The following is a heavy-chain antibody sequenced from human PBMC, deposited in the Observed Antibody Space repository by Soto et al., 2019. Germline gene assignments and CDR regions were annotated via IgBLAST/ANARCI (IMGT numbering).Heavy chain of an antibody. V-gene: IGHV4-30-4*01. CDR3: ARGYCGGDCYSGLNWFDP. J-gene: IGHJ5*02. CDR2: IYYSGST. Sequence: SETLSLTCTVSGGSISSGDYYWSWIRQPPGKGLEWIGYIYYSGSTYYNPSLKSRVTISVDTSKNQFSLKLSSVTAADTAVYYCARGYCGGDCYSGLNWFDPWGQGTLVTVSS. CDR1: GGSISSGDYY. D-gene: IGHD2-21*02.